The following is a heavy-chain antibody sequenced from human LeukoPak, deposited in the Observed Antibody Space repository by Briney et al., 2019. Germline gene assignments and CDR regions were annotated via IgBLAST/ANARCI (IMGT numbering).Heavy chain of an antibody. Sequence: SVKVSCKACGGTFSSYAISWVRQARGQGREWMGGIIPIFGTANYAWKFQGRVTITADKSTRTASMELSSLSSQHTAVYYCASRAGYSSGWSDSFAYSGQGTLVTASS. J-gene: IGHJ4*02. D-gene: IGHD6-19*01. CDR1: GGTFSSYA. V-gene: IGHV1-69*06. CDR3: ASRAGYSSGWSDSFAY. CDR2: IIPIFGTA.